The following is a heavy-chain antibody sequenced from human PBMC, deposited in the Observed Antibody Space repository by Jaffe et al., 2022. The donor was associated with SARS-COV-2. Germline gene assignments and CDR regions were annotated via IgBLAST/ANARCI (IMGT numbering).Heavy chain of an antibody. V-gene: IGHV1-69*01. Sequence: QVQLVQSGAEVKKPGSSVKVSCKASGGTFSSYAISWVRQAPGQGLEWMGGIIPIFGTANYAQKFQGRVTITADESTSTAYMELSSLRSEDTAVYYCARESPGDYDILTGYPYYFDYWGQGTLVTVSS. D-gene: IGHD3-9*01. CDR2: IIPIFGTA. CDR1: GGTFSSYA. CDR3: ARESPGDYDILTGYPYYFDY. J-gene: IGHJ4*02.